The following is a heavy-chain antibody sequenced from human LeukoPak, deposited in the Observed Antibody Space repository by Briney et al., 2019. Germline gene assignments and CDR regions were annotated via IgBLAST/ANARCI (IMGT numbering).Heavy chain of an antibody. D-gene: IGHD1-1*01. J-gene: IGHJ4*02. Sequence: PSETLSLTCTVSGGSISSGGYYWSWIRQHPGKGLEWIGYIYYSGSTYYNPSLKSRVTISVDTSKNQLSLKLSSVTAADAAVYYCARARTGTTTFDYWGQGTLVTVSS. CDR3: ARARTGTTTFDY. CDR2: IYYSGST. CDR1: GGSISSGGYY. V-gene: IGHV4-31*03.